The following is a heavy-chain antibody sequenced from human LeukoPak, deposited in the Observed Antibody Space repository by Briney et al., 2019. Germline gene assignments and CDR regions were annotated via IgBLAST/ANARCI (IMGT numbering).Heavy chain of an antibody. V-gene: IGHV3-21*01. Sequence: GGSLRLSCAASGFTFSSYSMNWVRQAPGKELEWVSSISSSSSYIYYADSVKGRFTISRDNAKNSLFLQMNSLRAEDTAVYYCARSGVVVAALERGVANWFDPWGQGTLVTVSS. D-gene: IGHD2-15*01. CDR1: GFTFSSYS. CDR3: ARSGVVVAALERGVANWFDP. CDR2: ISSSSSYI. J-gene: IGHJ5*02.